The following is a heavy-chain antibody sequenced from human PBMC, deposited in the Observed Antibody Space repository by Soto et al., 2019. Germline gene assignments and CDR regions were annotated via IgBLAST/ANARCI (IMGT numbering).Heavy chain of an antibody. CDR3: ARAPLYYDSSGSYYYYGMDV. J-gene: IGHJ6*02. CDR1: GGTFSSYA. CDR2: IIPIFGTA. V-gene: IGHV1-69*01. D-gene: IGHD3-22*01. Sequence: QVQLVQSGAEVKKPGSSVKVSCKASGGTFSSYAISWVRQAPGQGLEWMGGIIPIFGTANYAQKFQGRVTITADESTSTAYMELSSLRSEDTAVYYCARAPLYYDSSGSYYYYGMDVWGQGTTVTVFS.